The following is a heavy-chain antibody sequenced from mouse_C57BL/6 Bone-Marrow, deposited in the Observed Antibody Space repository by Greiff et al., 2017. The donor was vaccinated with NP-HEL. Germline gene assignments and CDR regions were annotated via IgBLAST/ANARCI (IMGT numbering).Heavy chain of an antibody. CDR3: AAGDYYGSSYELDY. V-gene: IGHV3-6*01. Sequence: EVKLVESGPGLVKPSQSLSLTCSVTGYSITSGYYWNWIRQFPGNKLEWMGYISYDGSNNYNPSLKNRISITRDTSKNQFFLKLNSVTTEDTATYYCAAGDYYGSSYELDYWGQGTSVTVSS. CDR2: ISYDGSN. D-gene: IGHD1-1*01. CDR1: GYSITSGYY. J-gene: IGHJ4*01.